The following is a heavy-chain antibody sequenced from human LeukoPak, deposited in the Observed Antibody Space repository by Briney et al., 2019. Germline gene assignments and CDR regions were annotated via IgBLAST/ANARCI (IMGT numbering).Heavy chain of an antibody. CDR2: IGTSGNDL. D-gene: IGHD2-2*01. J-gene: IGHJ4*02. CDR1: GFTFSDYY. CDR3: ARVYRLLDF. Sequence: GGSLRLSCTASGFTFSDYYMTWIRQAPGKGLEWISYIGTSGNDLYYADSVKGRFTTSRGDAKNSLYLEMRSLRDEDTAVYYCARVYRLLDFWGQGTLVTVSS. V-gene: IGHV3-11*01.